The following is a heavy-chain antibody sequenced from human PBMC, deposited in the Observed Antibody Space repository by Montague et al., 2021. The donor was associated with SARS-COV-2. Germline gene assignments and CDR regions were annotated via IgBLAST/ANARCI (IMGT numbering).Heavy chain of an antibody. CDR2: IRSKGYGGTK. Sequence: SLRLSCPGSGFTFGDYAMSWVRQAPGKGLEWVGFIRSKGYGGTKEYAASVKGRFTISRDDSKSIAYLQMNSLKTEDTAVYYCSRVRDYYGSGSYYFDYWGQGTLVTVSS. CDR3: SRVRDYYGSGSYYFDY. J-gene: IGHJ4*02. V-gene: IGHV3-49*04. D-gene: IGHD3-10*01. CDR1: GFTFGDYA.